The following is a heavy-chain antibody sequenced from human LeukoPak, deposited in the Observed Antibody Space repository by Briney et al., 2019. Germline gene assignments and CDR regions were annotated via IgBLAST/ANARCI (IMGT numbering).Heavy chain of an antibody. CDR3: ARASRISRYSGVDV. V-gene: IGHV4-4*07. CDR1: GGSISSYW. CDR2: SSIGGST. D-gene: IGHD2-2*01. J-gene: IGHJ6*02. Sequence: PSETLSLTCTVSGGSISSYWWSWIRQSAGQGVEWIGRSSIGGSTTYNPSLRSRVTMSVDTSKNQFSLNLSSMTAADTAVYYCARASRISRYSGVDVWSPGTTVTVSS.